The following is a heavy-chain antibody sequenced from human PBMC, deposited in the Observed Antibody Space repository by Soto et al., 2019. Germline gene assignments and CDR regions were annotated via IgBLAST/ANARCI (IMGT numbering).Heavy chain of an antibody. CDR3: ARGRGSREDYYYGMDV. CDR2: INHSGST. D-gene: IGHD6-13*01. V-gene: IGHV4-34*01. Sequence: PWETLSLTCAVYGGSFSGYYWSWIRQPPGKGLEWIGEINHSGSTNYNPSLKSRVTISVDTSKNQFSLKLSSVTAADTAVYYCARGRGSREDYYYGMDVWGQGTTVTVSS. J-gene: IGHJ6*02. CDR1: GGSFSGYY.